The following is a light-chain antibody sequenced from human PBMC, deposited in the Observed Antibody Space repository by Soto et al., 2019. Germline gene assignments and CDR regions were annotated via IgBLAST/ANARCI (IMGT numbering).Light chain of an antibody. J-gene: IGKJ3*01. V-gene: IGKV1-27*01. CDR3: QKYNSAPFT. CDR2: AAS. CDR1: QGISNN. Sequence: DIQMTQSPSSLSASVGDRVTITCRACQGISNNLAWYQQKPGKVPKLLIYAASTLQSGSPSRFSGSGSGTDFTLTISTLQPEDVATYYYQKYNSAPFTFGPGTKVYIK.